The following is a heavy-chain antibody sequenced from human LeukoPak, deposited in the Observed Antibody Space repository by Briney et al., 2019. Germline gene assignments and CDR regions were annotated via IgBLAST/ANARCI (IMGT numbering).Heavy chain of an antibody. Sequence: SSETLSLTCTVSGGSISSGSYYWSWIRQPAGKGLEWIGRIYTSGSTNYNPSLKSRVTISVDTSKNQFSLKLSSVTAADTAVYYCARARAPVYGYSSSSVRYFDYWGQGTLVTVSS. D-gene: IGHD6-6*01. CDR3: ARARAPVYGYSSSSVRYFDY. CDR2: IYTSGST. V-gene: IGHV4-61*02. CDR1: GGSISSGSYY. J-gene: IGHJ4*02.